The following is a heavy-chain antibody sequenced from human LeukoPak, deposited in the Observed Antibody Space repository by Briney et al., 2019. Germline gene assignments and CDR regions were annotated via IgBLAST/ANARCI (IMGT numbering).Heavy chain of an antibody. CDR2: INHSGST. V-gene: IGHV4-34*01. J-gene: IGHJ5*02. Sequence: SGTLSLTCAVYGGSFSGYYWSWIRQPPGKGLEWIGEINHSGSTNYNPSLKSRVTISVDTSKNQFSLKLSSVTAADTAVYYCARRDYYGSGSYYNKVNWFDPWGQGTLVTVSS. D-gene: IGHD3-10*01. CDR3: ARRDYYGSGSYYNKVNWFDP. CDR1: GGSFSGYY.